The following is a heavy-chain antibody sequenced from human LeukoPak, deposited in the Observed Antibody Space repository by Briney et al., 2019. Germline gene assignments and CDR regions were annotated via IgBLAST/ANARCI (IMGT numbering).Heavy chain of an antibody. CDR2: IGPSVSTI. J-gene: IGHJ4*02. Sequence: GGSLRLSCAASGFIFSSYEMNWVRQAPGKGLEWVSYIGPSVSTIFYADSVKGRFTMSRDNAQSSLYLQMNSLRVEDTAVCYCVRSLSWSGFDVWGQGTLVTVSS. V-gene: IGHV3-48*03. D-gene: IGHD3-3*01. CDR1: GFIFSSYE. CDR3: VRSLSWSGFDV.